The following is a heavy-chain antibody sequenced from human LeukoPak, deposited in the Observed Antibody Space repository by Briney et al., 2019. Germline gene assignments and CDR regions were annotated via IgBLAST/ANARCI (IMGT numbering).Heavy chain of an antibody. CDR2: IYYSGST. CDR3: ARYYVDIVAAPPIYYFDY. J-gene: IGHJ4*02. D-gene: IGHD5-12*01. V-gene: IGHV4-59*01. CDR1: GGSISSYY. Sequence: SETLSLTCTVSGGSISSYYWSWIRQPPGKGLEWIGYIYYSGSTNYNPSLKSRVTTSVDTSKNQFSLKLSSVTAADTAVYYCARYYVDIVAAPPIYYFDYWGQGTLVTVSS.